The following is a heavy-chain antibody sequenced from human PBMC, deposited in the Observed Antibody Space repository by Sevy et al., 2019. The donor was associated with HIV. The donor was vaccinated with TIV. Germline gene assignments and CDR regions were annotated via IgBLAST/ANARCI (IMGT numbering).Heavy chain of an antibody. CDR2: ISSNGGST. CDR3: ARDLGTAMVFDY. CDR1: GFTFSSYA. V-gene: IGHV3-64*01. Sequence: GGSLRLSCAASGFTFSSYAMRWVRQAPGKGLEYVSAISSNGGSTYYANSVKGRFTISRDNSKNTLYLQMGSLRAEDMAVYYCARDLGTAMVFDYWGQGTLVTVSS. J-gene: IGHJ4*02. D-gene: IGHD5-18*01.